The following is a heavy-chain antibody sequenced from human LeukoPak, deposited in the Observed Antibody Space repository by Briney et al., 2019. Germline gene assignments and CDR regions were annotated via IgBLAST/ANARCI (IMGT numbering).Heavy chain of an antibody. J-gene: IGHJ4*02. D-gene: IGHD3-10*01. V-gene: IGHV3-21*04. Sequence: GGSLRLSCAASGFTFSTYSMNWVRQAPGKGLEWVSSISTSSIYIYYADSVKGRFTISRDDSKNTLYLQMNSLRAEDTAVYYCAGRGSGSYFDYWGQGTLVTVSS. CDR2: ISTSSIYI. CDR3: AGRGSGSYFDY. CDR1: GFTFSTYS.